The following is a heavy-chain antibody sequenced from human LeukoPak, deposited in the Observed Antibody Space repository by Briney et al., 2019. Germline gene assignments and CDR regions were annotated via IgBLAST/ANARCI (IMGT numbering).Heavy chain of an antibody. CDR3: ARARDNYDISSSSALDY. Sequence: ASVKVSCKASGYTFTGYYMHWVRQAPGQGLEWMGWINPDSGGTNYAQKFQGRVTMTRDTSISTAYMELSSLISDDTAVYYCARARDNYDISSSSALDYWGQGTLVTVSS. D-gene: IGHD3-22*01. J-gene: IGHJ4*02. CDR2: INPDSGGT. V-gene: IGHV1-2*02. CDR1: GYTFTGYY.